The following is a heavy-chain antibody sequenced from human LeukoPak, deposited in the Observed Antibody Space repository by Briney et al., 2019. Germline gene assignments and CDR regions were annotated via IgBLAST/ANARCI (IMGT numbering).Heavy chain of an antibody. V-gene: IGHV4-59*12. D-gene: IGHD6-13*01. Sequence: SETLSLTCTVSGGSISNYYWSWIRQPPGKGLEWIGYIYYSGGTNYNPSLKSRVTISIDTSKNQFSLKLSSVTAADTAVYYCAKSIAAAGTAPLYWGQGTLVTVSS. CDR3: AKSIAAAGTAPLY. CDR2: IYYSGGT. CDR1: GGSISNYY. J-gene: IGHJ4*02.